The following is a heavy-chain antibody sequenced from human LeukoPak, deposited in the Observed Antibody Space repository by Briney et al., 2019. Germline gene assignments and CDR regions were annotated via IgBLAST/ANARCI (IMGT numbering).Heavy chain of an antibody. CDR2: IYYSGST. J-gene: IGHJ4*02. V-gene: IGHV4-39*07. CDR1: GGSISSSSYY. D-gene: IGHD2-15*01. Sequence: NPSETLSLTCTVSGGSISSSSYYWGWIRQPPGKGLEWIGSIYYSGSTYYNPSLKSRVTISVDTSKNQFSLKLSSVTAADTAVYYCARSRDYYFDYWGQGTLVTVSS. CDR3: ARSRDYYFDY.